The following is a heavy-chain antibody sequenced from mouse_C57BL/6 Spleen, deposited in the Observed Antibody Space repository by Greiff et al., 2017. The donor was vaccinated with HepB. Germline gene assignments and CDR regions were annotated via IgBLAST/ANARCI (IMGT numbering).Heavy chain of an antibody. CDR1: GFTFSDYG. CDR3: ARPLYYGNYGGHAMDY. CDR2: ISSGSSTT. V-gene: IGHV5-17*01. J-gene: IGHJ4*01. Sequence: EVQGVESGGGLVKPGGSLKLSCAASGFTFSDYGMHWVRQAPEKGLEWVAYISSGSSTTYYADTVKGRFTISRDNAKNTLFLQMTSLRSEDTALYYCARPLYYGNYGGHAMDYWGQGTSVTVSS. D-gene: IGHD2-1*01.